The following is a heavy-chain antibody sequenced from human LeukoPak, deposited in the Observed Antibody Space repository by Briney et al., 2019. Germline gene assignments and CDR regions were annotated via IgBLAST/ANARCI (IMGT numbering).Heavy chain of an antibody. CDR2: IYYSGST. CDR1: GGSIISDSYY. D-gene: IGHD3-16*01. J-gene: IGHJ4*02. CDR3: VPSLGARDY. V-gene: IGHV4-39*01. Sequence: SETLSLTCTVSGGSIISDSYYWGWIRQPPGKGLEWIANIYYSGSTYYNPSLKSRVTMSVDTSKNQFSLKLSSVTAADTAVYHCVPSLGARDYWGQGTPVTVSS.